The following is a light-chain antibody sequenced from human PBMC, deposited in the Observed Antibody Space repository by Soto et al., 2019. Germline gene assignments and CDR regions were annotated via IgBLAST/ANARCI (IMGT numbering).Light chain of an antibody. J-gene: IGKJ2*01. CDR3: QKSYSTPVT. CDR2: AAS. Sequence: DIQMTQSPSSLSASVGDRVTITCRASQSISSYLNWYQQKPGKAPKILIYAASSLQSGVPSRFSGSGSRTDFTLTISSLQTEDFATYYWQKSYSTPVTFGQGTKLEIK. V-gene: IGKV1-39*01. CDR1: QSISSY.